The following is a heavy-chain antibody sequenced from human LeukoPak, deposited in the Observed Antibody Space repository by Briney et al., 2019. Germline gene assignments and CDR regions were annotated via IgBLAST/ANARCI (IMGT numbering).Heavy chain of an antibody. D-gene: IGHD6-13*01. CDR1: GFTFSSYA. CDR3: AKDRRSWYGVSDFDY. J-gene: IGHJ4*02. CDR2: ISGSGGST. V-gene: IGHV3-23*01. Sequence: GGSLRLSCAASGFTFSSYAMSWVLQAPGKGLEWVSGISGSGGSTYNAESVKGRFTISRDNSKNTLYLQMNSLRAEDTAVYYCAKDRRSWYGVSDFDYSGQGTLVSVSS.